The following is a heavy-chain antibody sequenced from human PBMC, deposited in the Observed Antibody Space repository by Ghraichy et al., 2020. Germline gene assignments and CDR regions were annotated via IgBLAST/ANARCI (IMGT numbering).Heavy chain of an antibody. V-gene: IGHV4-31*03. D-gene: IGHD2-15*01. CDR1: GGSISSGGYY. CDR3: ARESRIVVGYYYYYGMDV. CDR2: IYYSGST. J-gene: IGHJ6*02. Sequence: SETLSLTCTVSGGSISSGGYYWSWIRQHPGKGLEWIGYIYYSGSTYYNPSLKSRVTISVDTSKNQFSLKLSSVTAADTAVYYCARESRIVVGYYYYYGMDVGGQGTTVTVSS.